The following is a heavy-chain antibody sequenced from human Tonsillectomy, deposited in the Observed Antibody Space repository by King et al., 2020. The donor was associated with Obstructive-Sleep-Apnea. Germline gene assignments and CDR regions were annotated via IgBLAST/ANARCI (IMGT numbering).Heavy chain of an antibody. J-gene: IGHJ5*02. CDR1: GGSISSSSYY. CDR2: IYYSGTT. D-gene: IGHD6-13*01. Sequence: LQLQESGPGLVKPSETLSLTCTVSGGSISSSSYYWGWIRQPPGKGLEWIGSIYYSGTTYYHPSLKSRVTISVDTSKNQFSLKLSSVTAAATAVYYCARVSSSWPPKFAPWGQGTLVTVSS. V-gene: IGHV4-39*07. CDR3: ARVSSSWPPKFAP.